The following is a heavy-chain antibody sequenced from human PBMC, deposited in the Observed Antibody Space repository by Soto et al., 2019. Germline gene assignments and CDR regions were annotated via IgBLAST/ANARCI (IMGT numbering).Heavy chain of an antibody. J-gene: IGHJ4*02. D-gene: IGHD3-10*01. CDR3: ASETHRLTMVRGVIN. CDR1: GGSISSSSYY. CDR2: IYYSGST. V-gene: IGHV4-39*01. Sequence: SETLSLTCTVSGGSISSSSYYWGWIRQPPGKGLEWIGSIYYSGSTYYNPSLKSRVTISVDTSKNQFSLKLSSVTAADTAVYYCASETHRLTMVRGVINWGQGTLVTVSS.